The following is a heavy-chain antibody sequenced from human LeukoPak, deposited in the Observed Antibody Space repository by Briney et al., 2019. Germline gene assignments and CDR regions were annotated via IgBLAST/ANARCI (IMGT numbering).Heavy chain of an antibody. V-gene: IGHV4-4*07. Sequence: SETLSLTCAVSGYSISSGYYWGWIRQPAGKGLDWIGRIHSSGITNYNPSLNSRVTMSADTSKNQFSVRLTSVTAADTAVYYCARERRGGRATDAFDIWGQGTMVTVSS. CDR1: GYSISSGYY. CDR2: IHSSGIT. CDR3: ARERRGGRATDAFDI. J-gene: IGHJ3*02.